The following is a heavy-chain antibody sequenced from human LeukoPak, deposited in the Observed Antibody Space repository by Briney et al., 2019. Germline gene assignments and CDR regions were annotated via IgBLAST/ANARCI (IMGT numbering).Heavy chain of an antibody. CDR1: GGSISSSSYY. CDR2: IYYSGST. CDR3: AKDSSWLVPNWFDP. Sequence: SETLSLTCTVSGGSISSSSYYWGWIRQPPGKGLEWIGSIYYSGSTYYNPSLKSRVTISVDTSKNQFSLKLSSVTAADTAVYYCAKDSSWLVPNWFDPWGQGTLVTVSS. D-gene: IGHD6-19*01. V-gene: IGHV4-39*07. J-gene: IGHJ5*02.